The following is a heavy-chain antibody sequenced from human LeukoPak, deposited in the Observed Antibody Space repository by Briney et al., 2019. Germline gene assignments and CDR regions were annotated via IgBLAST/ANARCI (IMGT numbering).Heavy chain of an antibody. Sequence: ASVKVSCKASGYTFTGYYMHWVGQAPGQGLEGMGWVNPNSGGTNYAQKFQGRVTMTRDTSISPAYMELSRLRSDDTAVYYCARGCYYDFWSGYRDNWFDPWGQGTLVTVSS. CDR3: ARGCYYDFWSGYRDNWFDP. CDR1: GYTFTGYY. V-gene: IGHV1-2*02. CDR2: VNPNSGGT. J-gene: IGHJ5*02. D-gene: IGHD3-3*01.